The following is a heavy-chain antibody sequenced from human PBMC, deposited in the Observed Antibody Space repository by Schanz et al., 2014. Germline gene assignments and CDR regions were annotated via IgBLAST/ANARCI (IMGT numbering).Heavy chain of an antibody. CDR3: ARGGSGSHYRLDY. CDR2: ITYNGGTI. CDR1: GFTFSSYA. V-gene: IGHV3-48*01. Sequence: EVQLVESGGGLIQPGGSLRLSCAASGFTFSSYAMSWVRQAPGKGLEWISYITYNGGTIYYADSVKGRFTISRDNAENALYLQMNSLRAEDTGLYFCARGGSGSHYRLDYWGQGTLVTVSS. J-gene: IGHJ4*02. D-gene: IGHD1-26*01.